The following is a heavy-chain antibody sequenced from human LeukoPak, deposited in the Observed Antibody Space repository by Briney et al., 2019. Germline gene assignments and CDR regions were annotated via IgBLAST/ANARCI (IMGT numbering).Heavy chain of an antibody. D-gene: IGHD3-10*01. CDR2: VSTASSYI. V-gene: IGHV3-21*01. CDR3: ARVFGWYMDV. J-gene: IGHJ6*03. Sequence: GGSLRLSCAASGFTFSDYNMNWVRQAPGKGLEWVSSVSTASSYIYYADSMKGRFTISRDNAKNSLYLQMNSLSAEDTAVYYCARVFGWYMDVWGKGTTVTVSS. CDR1: GFTFSDYN.